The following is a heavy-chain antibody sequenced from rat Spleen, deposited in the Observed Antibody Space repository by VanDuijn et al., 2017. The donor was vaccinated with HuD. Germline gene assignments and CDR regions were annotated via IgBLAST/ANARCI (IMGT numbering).Heavy chain of an antibody. CDR1: GFSLSSYG. CDR2: IWGDGST. V-gene: IGHV2-13*01. Sequence: QVQLKESGPGLVQPSQTLSLTCTVSGFSLSSYGVIWVRQPPGKGLEWMGGIWGDGSTDYNSALKSRLSISRDTSKSQVFLKMNSLQTDDTGTYYCTIHPRYWGQGTLVTVSS. D-gene: IGHD3-1*01. J-gene: IGHJ3*01. CDR3: TIHPRY.